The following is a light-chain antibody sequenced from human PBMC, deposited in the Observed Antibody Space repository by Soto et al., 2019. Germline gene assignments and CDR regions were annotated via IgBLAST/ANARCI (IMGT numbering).Light chain of an antibody. CDR3: QEYKDWRTIT. CDR1: QSVSSTY. CDR2: GAS. Sequence: EIVLTQSPGTLSLSPGERATLSCRASQSVSSTYLVWYQQKPGQAPRLLIYGASTRATGIPVRFSGSGSGTEFTLTITSLQFEDFAVYYCQEYKDWRTITFGGGTKVDIK. V-gene: IGKV3-15*01. J-gene: IGKJ4*01.